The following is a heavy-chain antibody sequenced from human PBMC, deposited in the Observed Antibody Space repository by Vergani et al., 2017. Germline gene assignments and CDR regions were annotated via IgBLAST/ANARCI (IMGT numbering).Heavy chain of an antibody. V-gene: IGHV4-31*03. Sequence: QVQLQESGPGLVKPSQTLSLTCTVSGGSISSGGYYWSWIRQHPGKGLEWIGYIYYSGSTYYNPSLKSRVTISVDTSKNQFSLKLSSVTAADTAVYYCARPISTRWRVGATGAFDIWGQGTMVTVSS. CDR1: GGSISSGGYY. CDR3: ARPISTRWRVGATGAFDI. CDR2: IYYSGST. J-gene: IGHJ3*02. D-gene: IGHD1-26*01.